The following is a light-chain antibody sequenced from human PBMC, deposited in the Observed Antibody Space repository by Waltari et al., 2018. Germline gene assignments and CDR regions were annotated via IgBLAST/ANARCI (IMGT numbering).Light chain of an antibody. CDR3: QAWDSRTLI. CDR2: QVS. CDR1: KLGDKY. J-gene: IGLJ2*01. V-gene: IGLV3-1*01. Sequence: SSELTQTPSMPVSPGQTANITCSGDKLGDKYACWYQQKPGQSPVLVIYQVSKRPSGIPERFSGSISGNTVTLTISGTQAMDEADYYCQAWDSRTLIFGGGTKLTVL.